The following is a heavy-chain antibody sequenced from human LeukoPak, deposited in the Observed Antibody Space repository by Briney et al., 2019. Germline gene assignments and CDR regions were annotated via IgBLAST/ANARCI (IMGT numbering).Heavy chain of an antibody. D-gene: IGHD3-10*01. Sequence: PGGSLRLSCAASGFTFSSCAMHWVRQAPGKGLEWVAVISYDGSNKCYADSVKGRFTISRDNSKNTLYLQMNSLRAEDTAIYYCARDLYYGSGSYLSSWGQGTLVTVSS. J-gene: IGHJ5*02. V-gene: IGHV3-30*04. CDR1: GFTFSSCA. CDR2: ISYDGSNK. CDR3: ARDLYYGSGSYLSS.